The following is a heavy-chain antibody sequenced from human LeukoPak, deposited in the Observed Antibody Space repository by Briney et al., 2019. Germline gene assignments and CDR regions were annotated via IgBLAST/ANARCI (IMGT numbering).Heavy chain of an antibody. CDR2: ISTYNSDA. CDR3: ARDRGFGQDTFDF. V-gene: IGHV1-18*03. D-gene: IGHD3-10*01. CDR1: GYTFSSYG. Sequence: ASVNVSCKASGYTFSSYGISWVRQAPGQGLEWMGWISTYNSDANYAQNVQGRVTVTADTSTATAYMEVRSLRSDDMAVYYCARDRGFGQDTFDFWGQGTLVTVSS. J-gene: IGHJ4*02.